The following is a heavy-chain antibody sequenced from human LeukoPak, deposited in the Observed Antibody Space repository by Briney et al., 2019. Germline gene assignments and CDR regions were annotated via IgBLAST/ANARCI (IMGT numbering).Heavy chain of an antibody. J-gene: IGHJ4*02. CDR2: ISSSSSYI. Sequence: MAGGSLRLSCAASGFTFSSYSMNWVRQAPGKGLEWVSSISSSSSYIYYADSVKGRFTISRDNAKNSLYLQMNSLRAEDTAVYYCARERYSGYDRGRDYWGQGTLVTVSS. CDR3: ARERYSGYDRGRDY. CDR1: GFTFSSYS. D-gene: IGHD5-12*01. V-gene: IGHV3-21*01.